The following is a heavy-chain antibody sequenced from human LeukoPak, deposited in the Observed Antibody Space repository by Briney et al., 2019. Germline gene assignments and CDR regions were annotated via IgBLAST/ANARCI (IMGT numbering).Heavy chain of an antibody. Sequence: PGGSLRLSCAASGFTFSSYAMHWVRQAPGKGLEWVAVISYDGSNKYYADSVKGRFTISRDNSKNTLYLQMNSLRAEDTAVYYCARDFSGYSLMVAYWGQGTLVTVSS. CDR2: ISYDGSNK. D-gene: IGHD3-22*01. V-gene: IGHV3-30-3*01. CDR3: ARDFSGYSLMVAY. CDR1: GFTFSSYA. J-gene: IGHJ4*02.